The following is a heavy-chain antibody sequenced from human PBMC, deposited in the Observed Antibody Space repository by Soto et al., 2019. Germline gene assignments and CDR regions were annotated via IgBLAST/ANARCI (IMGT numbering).Heavy chain of an antibody. V-gene: IGHV1-69*01. CDR3: ARAPLLSAETLRENYFVA. J-gene: IGHJ4*02. CDR2: SITIFDTT. Sequence: QVQLVQSGAEVKKPGSSLKVSCKASGGTFGNSGVSWVRQAPGQGPEWMGGSITIFDTTNYAQNFQGRVTSSADASTSYMELSSLRSEDTAFYYCARAPLLSAETLRENYFVAWGQGTQVTVSS. D-gene: IGHD2-15*01. CDR1: GGTFGNSG.